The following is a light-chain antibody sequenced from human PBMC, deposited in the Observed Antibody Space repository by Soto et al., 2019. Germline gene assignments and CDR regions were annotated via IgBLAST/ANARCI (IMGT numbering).Light chain of an antibody. CDR3: QQYATSLWT. Sequence: EIVLMQSPGTLSVSPGERATLSCRASQSVGSSYLAWYQQKPGQAPRLLIFGASNRATGIPERFGGSGSGTDFTLTIYRLEPEDVAVYYCQQYATSLWTFGQGTRVEIK. CDR1: QSVGSSY. V-gene: IGKV3-20*01. J-gene: IGKJ1*01. CDR2: GAS.